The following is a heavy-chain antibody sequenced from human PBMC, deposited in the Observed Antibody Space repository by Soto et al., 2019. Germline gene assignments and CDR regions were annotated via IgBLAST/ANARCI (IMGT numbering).Heavy chain of an antibody. CDR2: IYHSGST. CDR1: GGSISSGGYS. Sequence: PSETLSLTCAVSGGSISSGGYSWSWIRQPPGKGLEWIGYIYHSGSTYYNPSLKSRVTISVDRSKNQFSLKLSSVTAEDTAVYYCAARLYRQRDKTGMDVWGQGTTVTVSS. J-gene: IGHJ6*02. D-gene: IGHD2-15*01. CDR3: AARLYRQRDKTGMDV. V-gene: IGHV4-30-2*01.